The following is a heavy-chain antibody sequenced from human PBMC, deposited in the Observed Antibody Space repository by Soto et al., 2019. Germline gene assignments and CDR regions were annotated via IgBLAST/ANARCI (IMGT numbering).Heavy chain of an antibody. CDR2: INPNSGGT. Sequence: ASLNVSCKSSGYTFTGYYIHWVRQAPGQGLEWMGWINPNSGGTNYAQKFQGRVTMTRDTSISRAYMELSRLRSDDTAVYYCARDLHGDYYFDYWGQGTLVTVSS. D-gene: IGHD4-17*01. J-gene: IGHJ4*02. CDR1: GYTFTGYY. V-gene: IGHV1-2*02. CDR3: ARDLHGDYYFDY.